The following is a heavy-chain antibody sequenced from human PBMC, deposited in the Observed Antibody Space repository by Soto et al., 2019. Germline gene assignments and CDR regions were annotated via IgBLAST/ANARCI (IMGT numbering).Heavy chain of an antibody. CDR3: AKDQYKASMVRGVIITDGYDY. CDR2: ISFDGRNE. Sequence: QMQLVESGGGVVQPGRSLRLSCAASGFSFSSHGMHWVRQAPGKGLEWVAVISFDGRNEYYGDSVKGRFTISRDNSKNXLXLQXNSLRAEDTVVYYCAKDQYKASMVRGVIITDGYDYWGQGTLVTVSS. D-gene: IGHD3-10*01. CDR1: GFSFSSHG. V-gene: IGHV3-30*18. J-gene: IGHJ4*02.